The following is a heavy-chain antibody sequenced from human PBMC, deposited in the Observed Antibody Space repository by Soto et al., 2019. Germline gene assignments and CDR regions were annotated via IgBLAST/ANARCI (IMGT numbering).Heavy chain of an antibody. Sequence: QVQLQESGPGLVKPSQTLSLTCTVSGGSISSGGYYWIWIRQHPGKGRVGIGYIYYSGSTYYNPSLKSRVTISVDTSKNQFSLKLSSVTAADTAVYYCARSVDTDPSNWFDPWGQGTLVTVSS. D-gene: IGHD5-18*01. CDR3: ARSVDTDPSNWFDP. CDR1: GGSISSGGYY. V-gene: IGHV4-31*03. J-gene: IGHJ5*02. CDR2: IYYSGST.